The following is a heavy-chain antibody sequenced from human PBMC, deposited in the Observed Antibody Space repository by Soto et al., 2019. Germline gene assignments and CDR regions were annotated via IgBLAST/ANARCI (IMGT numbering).Heavy chain of an antibody. D-gene: IGHD6-13*01. CDR2: INHSGST. J-gene: IGHJ3*02. CDR3: ARGLLYSSSWYVNGAFDI. V-gene: IGHV4-34*01. CDR1: GGSSSGYY. Sequence: PSETLSLTCAVYGGSSSGYYWSWIRQPPGKGLEWIGEINHSGSTNYNPSLKSRVTISVDTSKNQFSLKLSSVTAADTAVYYCARGLLYSSSWYVNGAFDIWGKGTMVTVSS.